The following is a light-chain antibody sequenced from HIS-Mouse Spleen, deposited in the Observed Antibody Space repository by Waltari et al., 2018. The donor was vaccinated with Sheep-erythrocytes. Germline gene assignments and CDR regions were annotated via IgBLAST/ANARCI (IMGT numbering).Light chain of an antibody. Sequence: QSALTQPRSVSGSPGQSVTISCTGTSSDVGGYNYVSWYQQHPGKAPKLMIYDVSKRPSGVPDRFSGSKSGNTASLTISELQAEDEADYYCCSYAGSYNYVFGTGTKVTVL. V-gene: IGLV2-11*01. CDR1: SSDVGGYNY. J-gene: IGLJ1*01. CDR3: CSYAGSYNYV. CDR2: DVS.